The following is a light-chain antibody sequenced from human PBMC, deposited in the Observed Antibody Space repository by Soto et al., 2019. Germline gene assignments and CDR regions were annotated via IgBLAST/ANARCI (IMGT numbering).Light chain of an antibody. CDR2: DAS. V-gene: IGKV1-5*01. J-gene: IGKJ4*01. Sequence: DIQITQSPSTLSASVVDTVTITFRASQSISYWLAWYQQKLGRAPRLLIYDASSLESGVPSRFSGSGYGTEFTLTISSLQPDDFATYYCQQYKTYSPLTFGGGTKVDIK. CDR1: QSISYW. CDR3: QQYKTYSPLT.